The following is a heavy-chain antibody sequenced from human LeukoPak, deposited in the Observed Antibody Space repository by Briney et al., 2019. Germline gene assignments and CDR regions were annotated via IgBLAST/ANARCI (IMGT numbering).Heavy chain of an antibody. D-gene: IGHD4-17*01. V-gene: IGHV5-51*01. Sequence: HGESLKISCKGSGYTFSSSWIGWVRQMPGKGLEWMGIIYPGDSDTRCSPSFEGQVIISADKSINTAYLQWSSLKATDTGMYFCARQYGRPFDYWGQGTLVTVSS. CDR3: ARQYGRPFDY. CDR2: IYPGDSDT. CDR1: GYTFSSSW. J-gene: IGHJ4*02.